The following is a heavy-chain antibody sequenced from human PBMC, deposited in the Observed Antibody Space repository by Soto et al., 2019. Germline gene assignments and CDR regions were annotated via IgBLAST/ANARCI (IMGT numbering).Heavy chain of an antibody. CDR1: GGSFSGYY. CDR2: INHSGST. D-gene: IGHD3-3*01. J-gene: IGHJ6*02. CDR3: ARWRGITIFGVVTRGLYGMDV. V-gene: IGHV4-34*01. Sequence: SETLSLTCAVYGGSFSGYYWSWIRQPPGRGLEWIGEINHSGSTNYNPSLKSRVTISVDTSKNQFSLKLSSVTAADTAVYYCARWRGITIFGVVTRGLYGMDVWGQGTTVTVSS.